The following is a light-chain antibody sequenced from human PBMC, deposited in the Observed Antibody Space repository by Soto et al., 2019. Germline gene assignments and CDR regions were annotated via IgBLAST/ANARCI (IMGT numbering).Light chain of an antibody. CDR1: QSISSW. CDR2: SAS. CDR3: QQYKSSILT. J-gene: IGKJ3*01. V-gene: IGKV1-5*03. Sequence: DIQMTQSPSTLSASVGDRVTITCRASQSISSWLAWYQQKPGKAPKLLIYSASNLESGVPSRFTGSGSGTEFTLTISSLQPDYFATYYCQQYKSSILTFGPGTKVDIK.